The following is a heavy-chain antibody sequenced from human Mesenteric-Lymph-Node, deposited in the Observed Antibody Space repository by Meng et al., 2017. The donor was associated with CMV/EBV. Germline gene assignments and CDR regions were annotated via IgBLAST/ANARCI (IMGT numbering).Heavy chain of an antibody. D-gene: IGHD2-15*01. CDR3: VKDIVGSKSGDYYYGMDV. V-gene: IGHV3-9*01. J-gene: IGHJ6*02. CDR1: KFTFRNYA. CDR2: ISWNSGST. Sequence: SLKISCVASKFTFRNYAMSWVRQAPGKGLEWVSGISWNSGSTGYADSVKGRFTISRDNAKNSLYLQMNSLRAEDTALYYCVKDIVGSKSGDYYYGMDVWGQGTTVTVSS.